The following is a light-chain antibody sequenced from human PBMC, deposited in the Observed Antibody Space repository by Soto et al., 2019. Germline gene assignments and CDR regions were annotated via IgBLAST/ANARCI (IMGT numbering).Light chain of an antibody. J-gene: IGLJ1*01. CDR3: SSKTSSRTPFV. CDR1: SSDVGGYNY. Sequence: ALTQPASVSGSPGQSITISCTGTSSDVGGYNYVSWYQQHPGNAPRLMIYEVNNRPSGVPNRFSGSKSGNTASLTISGLQAEDEADYYCSSKTSSRTPFVFGTGTRSPS. V-gene: IGLV2-14*01. CDR2: EVN.